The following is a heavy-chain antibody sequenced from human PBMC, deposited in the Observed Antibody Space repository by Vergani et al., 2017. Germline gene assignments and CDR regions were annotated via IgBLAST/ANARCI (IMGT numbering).Heavy chain of an antibody. D-gene: IGHD2-2*02. V-gene: IGHV3-15*01. CDR1: GFSFSDHY. J-gene: IGHJ6*02. CDR2: IKSKTDGGTT. Sequence: VQLVESGGGLVKPGGSLRLSCAASGFSFSDHYMTWIRQAPGKGLEWVGRIKSKTDGGTTDYAAPVKGRFTISRDDSKNTLYLQMNSLKTEDTAVYYCTTDGWRWSSTSCYKQYYYYYYGMDVWGQGTTVTVSS. CDR3: TTDGWRWSSTSCYKQYYYYYYGMDV.